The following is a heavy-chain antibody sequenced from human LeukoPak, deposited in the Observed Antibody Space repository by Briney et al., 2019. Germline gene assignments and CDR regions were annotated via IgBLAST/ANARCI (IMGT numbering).Heavy chain of an antibody. J-gene: IGHJ6*04. V-gene: IGHV1-69*01. Sequence: SVKVSCKASGGTFSSYAISWVRQAPGQGLEWMGGIIPIFGTANYAQKFQGRVTITADESTSTAYMELSSLRSKDTAVYYCARVGERSGDSALYYYYGMDVWGKGTTVTVSS. D-gene: IGHD4-17*01. CDR1: GGTFSSYA. CDR3: ARVGERSGDSALYYYYGMDV. CDR2: IIPIFGTA.